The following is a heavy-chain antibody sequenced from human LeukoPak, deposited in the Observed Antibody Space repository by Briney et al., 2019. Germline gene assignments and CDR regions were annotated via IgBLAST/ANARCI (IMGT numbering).Heavy chain of an antibody. CDR2: FSTSSGTI. Sequence: GGSLRLSCAASGFTFSSYSMNWVRQAPGKGLGWISYFSTSSGTISYADSVKGRFTISRDDAKNSLYLQMNILRAEDTAVYYFARDSMYAFDIWGQGTMVTVSS. V-gene: IGHV3-48*01. CDR1: GFTFSSYS. CDR3: ARDSMYAFDI. J-gene: IGHJ3*02. D-gene: IGHD2-2*01.